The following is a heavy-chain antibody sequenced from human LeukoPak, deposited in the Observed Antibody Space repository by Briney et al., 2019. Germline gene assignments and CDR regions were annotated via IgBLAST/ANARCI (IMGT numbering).Heavy chain of an antibody. CDR2: IYYSGST. J-gene: IGHJ3*02. CDR3: ARNSAYYYDSSGYYDAFDI. Sequence: SETLSLTCTVSGGSISSYYWSWIRQPPGKGLEWIGYIYYSGSTNYNPSLKGRVTTSVDTSKNQFSLKLSSVTAADTAVYYCARNSAYYYDSSGYYDAFDIWGQGTMVTVSS. CDR1: GGSISSYY. V-gene: IGHV4-59*01. D-gene: IGHD3-22*01.